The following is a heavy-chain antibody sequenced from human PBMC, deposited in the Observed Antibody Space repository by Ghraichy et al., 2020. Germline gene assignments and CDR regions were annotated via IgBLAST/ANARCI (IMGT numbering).Heavy chain of an antibody. CDR2: IWYDGSNK. J-gene: IGHJ3*02. Sequence: GGSLRLSCAASGFTFSSYGMHWVRQAPGKGLEWVAVIWYDGSNKYYADSVKGRFTISRDNSKNTLYLQMNSLRAEDTAVYYCARESPGLMAKAFDIWGQGTMVTVSS. CDR1: GFTFSSYG. V-gene: IGHV3-33*01. D-gene: IGHD5-24*01. CDR3: ARESPGLMAKAFDI.